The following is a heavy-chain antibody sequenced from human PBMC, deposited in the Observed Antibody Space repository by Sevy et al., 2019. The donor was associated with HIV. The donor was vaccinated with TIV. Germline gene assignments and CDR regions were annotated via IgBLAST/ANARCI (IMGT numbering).Heavy chain of an antibody. D-gene: IGHD3-16*01. V-gene: IGHV3-21*06. J-gene: IGHJ6*02. CDR2: ISSSGNYK. CDR3: ARYPKTYTVLANYDGMDV. CDR1: GFIFNTYS. Sequence: GGSLRLSCAASGFIFNTYSFNWVRQAPGKGLEWVAFISSSGNYKHYPDSLKDRFTVSRDNANNVVFLQIDGLRVEDTALYYCARYPKTYTVLANYDGMDVWGQGTTVTVSS.